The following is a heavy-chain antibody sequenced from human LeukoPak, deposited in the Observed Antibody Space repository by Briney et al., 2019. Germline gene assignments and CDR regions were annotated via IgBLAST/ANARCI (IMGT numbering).Heavy chain of an antibody. CDR3: ARKVVVVAVDAFDI. V-gene: IGHV4-61*02. CDR1: GGSISSSSYY. CDR2: IYTSGNT. J-gene: IGHJ3*02. Sequence: PSETLSLTCTVSGGSISSSSYYWTWIRQPAGKGLEWIGRIYTSGNTNYNPSVKSRVTMSVDTSKNQFSLKLSSVTAADTAVYYCARKVVVVAVDAFDIWGQGTVVTVSS. D-gene: IGHD2-15*01.